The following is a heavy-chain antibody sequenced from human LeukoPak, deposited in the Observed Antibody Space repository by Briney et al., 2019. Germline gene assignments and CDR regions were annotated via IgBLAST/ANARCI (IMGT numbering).Heavy chain of an antibody. V-gene: IGHV7-4-1*02. J-gene: IGHJ3*02. D-gene: IGHD3-22*01. Sequence: ASVKASCKASGYTFTSYAMNWVRQAPGQGLEWMGWIDTNTGNPTYAQGFTGRFVFSLDTSVNTAYLQISSLKAEDTAVYYCARTGDSSGYDAFDIWGQGTMVTVSS. CDR2: IDTNTGNP. CDR3: ARTGDSSGYDAFDI. CDR1: GYTFTSYA.